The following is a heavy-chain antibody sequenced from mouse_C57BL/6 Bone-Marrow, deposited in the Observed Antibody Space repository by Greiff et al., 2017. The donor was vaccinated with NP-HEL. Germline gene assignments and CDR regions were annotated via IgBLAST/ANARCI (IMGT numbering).Heavy chain of an antibody. CDR3: ARGPTVERFMDY. CDR1: GYAFSSYW. J-gene: IGHJ4*01. Sequence: VQLQQSGAELVKPGASVKISCKASGYAFSSYWMNWVKQRPGKGLEWIGQIYPGDGDTNYNGKFKGKATLTADKSSSTAYMQLSSLTSEDSAVYFCARGPTVERFMDYWGQGTSVTVSS. CDR2: IYPGDGDT. D-gene: IGHD1-1*01. V-gene: IGHV1-80*01.